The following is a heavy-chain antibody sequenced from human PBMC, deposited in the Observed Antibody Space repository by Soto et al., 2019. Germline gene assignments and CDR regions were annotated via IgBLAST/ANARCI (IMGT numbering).Heavy chain of an antibody. D-gene: IGHD6-13*01. V-gene: IGHV3-23*01. CDR3: AKASGIAAAGSFDY. Sequence: PGGSLRLSCAASGFTFSSYAMSWVRQAPGKGLEWVAVISYGGGNKYYADSVKGRFTISRDNSKNTLYLQMNSLRAEDTAVYYCAKASGIAAAGSFDYWGQGTLVTVSS. CDR2: ISYGGGNK. J-gene: IGHJ4*02. CDR1: GFTFSSYA.